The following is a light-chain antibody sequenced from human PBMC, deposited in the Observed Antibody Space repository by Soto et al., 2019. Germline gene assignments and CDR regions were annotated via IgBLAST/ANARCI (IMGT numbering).Light chain of an antibody. CDR3: QQYGSSPGT. J-gene: IGKJ1*01. CDR2: GAS. CDR1: QSVSSSH. Sequence: EIVLTQSPGTLSLSPGERAALSCRASQSVSSSHLAWYQQKPDQAPRLLIYGASIRATGIPDRFSGSGAGTYFTITIIRLEPEDFAVYYCQQYGSSPGTFGQGTKVEIK. V-gene: IGKV3-20*01.